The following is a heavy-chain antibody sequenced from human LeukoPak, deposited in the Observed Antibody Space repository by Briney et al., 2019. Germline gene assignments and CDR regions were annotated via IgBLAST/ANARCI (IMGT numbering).Heavy chain of an antibody. J-gene: IGHJ4*02. D-gene: IGHD3-10*01. CDR2: MSPNSGNT. V-gene: IGHV1-8*01. CDR3: ARGVGAEGDY. CDR1: GYTFTSND. Sequence: ASVKVSCKASGYTFTSNDINWVRQATGQGLEWMGWMSPNSGNTAYAQRFQGRVTMTWNTAISTAYMELNGLRSEDTAVYYCARGVGAEGDYWGQGTLVTVSS.